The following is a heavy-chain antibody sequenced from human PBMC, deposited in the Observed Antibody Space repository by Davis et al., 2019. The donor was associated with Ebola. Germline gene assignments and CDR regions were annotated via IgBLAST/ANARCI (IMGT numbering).Heavy chain of an antibody. D-gene: IGHD4-23*01. J-gene: IGHJ2*01. CDR3: ARADYGGYWYFDL. Sequence: GGSLRLSCAASGFTVSSNYMSWIRQAPGKGLEWVSYISSSGSTIYYADSVKGRFTISRDNAKNSLYLQMNSLRAEDTAVYYCARADYGGYWYFDLWGRGTLVTVSS. V-gene: IGHV3-11*01. CDR1: GFTVSSNY. CDR2: ISSSGSTI.